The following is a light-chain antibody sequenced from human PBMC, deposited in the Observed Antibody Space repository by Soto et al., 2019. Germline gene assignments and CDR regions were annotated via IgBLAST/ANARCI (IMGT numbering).Light chain of an antibody. J-gene: IGKJ1*01. V-gene: IGKV1-5*03. CDR3: QQYNAYAPAT. CDR1: QTISTY. CDR2: KAS. Sequence: DIQMTQSPSSLSASVGDRVTITCRASQTISTYLAWYRQKPGKAPNLLIYKASSLASGVPSRFSGSRSGTEFTLTLSSLQPDDFATYYCQQYNAYAPATFGQGTKVEIK.